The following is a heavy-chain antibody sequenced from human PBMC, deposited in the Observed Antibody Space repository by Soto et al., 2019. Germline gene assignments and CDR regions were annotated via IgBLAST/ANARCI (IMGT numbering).Heavy chain of an antibody. D-gene: IGHD2-2*01. CDR2: IYYSGST. Sequence: PSETLSLTCTVSGGSISSSSYYWGWIRQPPGKGLEWIGSIYYSGSTYYNPSLKSRVTRSVDTSKNQFYLKLSSVTAADTAVYYCARRIYCSSTSCPLYYYYYGMDVWGQGTTVTVSS. CDR1: GGSISSSSYY. V-gene: IGHV4-39*01. J-gene: IGHJ6*02. CDR3: ARRIYCSSTSCPLYYYYYGMDV.